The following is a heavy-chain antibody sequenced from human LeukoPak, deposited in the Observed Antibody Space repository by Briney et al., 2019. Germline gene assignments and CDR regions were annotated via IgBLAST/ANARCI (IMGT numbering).Heavy chain of an antibody. CDR3: AKDPARKYSSSSSIQEPH. D-gene: IGHD6-13*01. CDR1: GFTSSSYA. CDR2: ISGSGGST. Sequence: PGGSLRLSCAASGFTSSSYAMSWVRQAPGKGLEWVSAISGSGGSTYYADSVKGRFTISRDNSKNTLYLQMNSLRAEDTAVYYCAKDPARKYSSSSSIQEPHWGQGTLVTVSS. J-gene: IGHJ4*02. V-gene: IGHV3-23*01.